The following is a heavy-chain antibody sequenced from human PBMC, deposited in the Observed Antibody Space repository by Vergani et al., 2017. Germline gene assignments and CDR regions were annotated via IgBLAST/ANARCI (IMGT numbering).Heavy chain of an antibody. Sequence: EVQLVESGGGLVQPGGSLRLSCAASGFTFSSFAMSWVRQAPGKGLEWVSAITGSGGSRDYADSVKGRFTISRDNSKDTLYLQMNSLRAEDTAVYYCAKDQTGLGYSNGLFDYWGQGTLVTVSS. D-gene: IGHD5-18*01. J-gene: IGHJ4*02. V-gene: IGHV3-23*04. CDR1: GFTFSSFA. CDR3: AKDQTGLGYSNGLFDY. CDR2: ITGSGGSR.